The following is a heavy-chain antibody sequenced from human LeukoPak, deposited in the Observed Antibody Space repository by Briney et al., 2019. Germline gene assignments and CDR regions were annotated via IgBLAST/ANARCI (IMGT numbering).Heavy chain of an antibody. CDR2: IRYDGGNK. D-gene: IGHD6-19*01. Sequence: PGGSLRLSCAASGFTFSIYGMHWVRQAPGKGLEWVAFIRYDGGNKYYADSVKGRFTISRDNSKNTLYLQMNSLRAEDTAVYYCAKSAYSSGWSPLDPWGQGTLVTVSS. V-gene: IGHV3-30*02. J-gene: IGHJ5*02. CDR1: GFTFSIYG. CDR3: AKSAYSSGWSPLDP.